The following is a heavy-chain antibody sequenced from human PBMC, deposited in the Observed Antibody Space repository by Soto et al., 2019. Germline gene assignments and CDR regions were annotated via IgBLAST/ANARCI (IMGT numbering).Heavy chain of an antibody. D-gene: IGHD6-19*01. Sequence: QVQLVQSGAEVKKPGYSVKVSCKASGGTFSSYTISWVRQAPGQGLEWMGRIIPILGIANYAQKFQGRVTITADKSTSTAYMELSSLRSEDTAVYYCASAPYSSGWTIDYWGQGTLVTVSS. J-gene: IGHJ4*02. CDR3: ASAPYSSGWTIDY. CDR1: GGTFSSYT. V-gene: IGHV1-69*02. CDR2: IIPILGIA.